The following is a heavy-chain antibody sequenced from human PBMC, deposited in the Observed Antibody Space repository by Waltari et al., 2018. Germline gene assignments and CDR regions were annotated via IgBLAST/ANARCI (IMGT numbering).Heavy chain of an antibody. CDR2: VDPEDGRT. V-gene: IGHV1-69-2*01. CDR1: GYPSTAYY. J-gene: IGHJ4*02. CDR3: GALPFRILTFDC. D-gene: IGHD3-9*01. Sequence: FQLVQSGAEVKKPGSSVKVSCQASGYPSTAYYMYWGQQAPGKGLEWMGRVDPEDGRTIEAEKFQGRITITADTTTDTAYMELSSLRSEDTAVCYCGALPFRILTFDCWGQGTLVTVSS.